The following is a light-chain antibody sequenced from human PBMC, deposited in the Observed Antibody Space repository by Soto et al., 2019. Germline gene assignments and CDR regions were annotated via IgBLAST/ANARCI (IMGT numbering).Light chain of an antibody. J-gene: IGKJ5*01. Sequence: EIVLTQSPGTLSLSPGERVTLSCRASQSVGSNYLAWYQQKRGQAPRLLIYGASTRATGIPARFSGSGSGTEFTLTISSLQSEDFAVYYCQQYNNWPRTFGQGTRLE. CDR1: QSVGSNY. CDR3: QQYNNWPRT. V-gene: IGKV3-15*01. CDR2: GAS.